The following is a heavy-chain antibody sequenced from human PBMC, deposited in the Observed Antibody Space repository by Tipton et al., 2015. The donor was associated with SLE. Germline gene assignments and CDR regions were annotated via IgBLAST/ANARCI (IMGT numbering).Heavy chain of an antibody. CDR3: ARAPLGSYYDY. CDR1: GYSISSGYY. Sequence: TLSLTCAVSGYSISSGYYWGWIRQPPGKGLEWIGSIYHSGSTYYNPSLKSRVTISVDTSKNQFSLKLSSVTAADTAVYYCARAPLGSYYDYWGQGTLVTVSS. D-gene: IGHD1-26*01. V-gene: IGHV4-38-2*01. J-gene: IGHJ4*02. CDR2: IYHSGST.